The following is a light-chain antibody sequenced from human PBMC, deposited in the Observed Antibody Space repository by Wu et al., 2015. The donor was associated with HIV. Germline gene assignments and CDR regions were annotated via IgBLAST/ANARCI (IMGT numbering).Light chain of an antibody. Sequence: EIVLTQSPGTLSLSPGERATLSCRASQSVSSSYLAWYQQKPGQAPRLLIYGASSRATGIPDRFSGSGSGTDFTLTISRLVPEDFAVYYCQHYGSSPYTFGQGTKLEIK. CDR1: QSVSSSY. J-gene: IGKJ2*01. CDR3: QHYGSSPYT. CDR2: GAS. V-gene: IGKV3-20*01.